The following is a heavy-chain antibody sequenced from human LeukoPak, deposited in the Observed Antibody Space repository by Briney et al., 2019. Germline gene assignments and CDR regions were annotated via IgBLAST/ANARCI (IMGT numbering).Heavy chain of an antibody. CDR3: TKDRYSSSPNRYFQH. D-gene: IGHD6-6*01. V-gene: IGHV3-23*01. J-gene: IGHJ1*01. CDR2: IRETDGST. Sequence: GGSLRLSCAASGFTFSNYDMLWVRQAPGRGLEWVSFIRETDGSTYYSDSVKGRFTISRDNSKNTLYLQMNSLRAEDTAVYYCTKDRYSSSPNRYFQHWGQGTLVTVSS. CDR1: GFTFSNYD.